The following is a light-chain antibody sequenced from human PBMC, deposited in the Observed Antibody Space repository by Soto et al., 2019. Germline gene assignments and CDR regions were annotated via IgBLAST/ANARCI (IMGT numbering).Light chain of an antibody. CDR1: QSISSW. V-gene: IGKV1-5*01. CDR2: DAS. J-gene: IGKJ5*01. CDR3: QQYNSYRIT. Sequence: DIQMTQYPSTLSASVGDRVTITCRASQSISSWLAWYQQKPGKAPKLLIYDASSLESGVPSRFSGSGSGTEFTLTISSLQPDDFATYYCQQYNSYRITFGQGRLPAV.